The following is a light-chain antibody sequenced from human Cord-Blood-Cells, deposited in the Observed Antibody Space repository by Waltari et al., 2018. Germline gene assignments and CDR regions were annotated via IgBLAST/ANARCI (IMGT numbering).Light chain of an antibody. V-gene: IGKV4-1*01. CDR2: WAS. Sequence: DIVMTQHPDSLAVSLGERATINCKSSQRVLYSSNNKNYLAWYQQKPGQPPQLLLYWASTRESGVPDRFSGSGSGTDFTLTISSLQAEDVAVYYCQQYYSTPYTFGQGTKLEIK. CDR3: QQYYSTPYT. CDR1: QRVLYSSNNKNY. J-gene: IGKJ2*01.